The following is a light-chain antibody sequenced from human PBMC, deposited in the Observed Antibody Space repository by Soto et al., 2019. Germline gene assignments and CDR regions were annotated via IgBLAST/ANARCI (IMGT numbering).Light chain of an antibody. CDR1: SSDVGGYNY. V-gene: IGLV2-14*01. J-gene: IGLJ1*01. Sequence: QSVLTQPASVSGSPGQSITISCTGTSSDVGGYNYVSWYQQHPGKAPKLMIYDVSNRPSGVSNRFSGSKSGNTASLTISRLQAEDEADYYCSSDTRSSTLLYVFGTGTKLTVL. CDR2: DVS. CDR3: SSDTRSSTLLYV.